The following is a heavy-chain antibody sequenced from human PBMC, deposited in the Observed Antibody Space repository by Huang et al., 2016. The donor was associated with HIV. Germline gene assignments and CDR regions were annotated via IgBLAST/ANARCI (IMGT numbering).Heavy chain of an antibody. D-gene: IGHD2-15*01. J-gene: IGHJ4*02. Sequence: QVQLVQSGAEVKKPGASVKVSCKASGYIFTTYYIHWVRQAPGQGLGGMGIITPSGGDTTYAQRFQGRVTMTRDTSTSTVYMELNRLRSDDTAVHYCAREALGYCSGGRCSYFDYWGQGTLVTVSS. CDR2: ITPSGGDT. CDR1: GYIFTTYY. V-gene: IGHV1-46*01. CDR3: AREALGYCSGGRCSYFDY.